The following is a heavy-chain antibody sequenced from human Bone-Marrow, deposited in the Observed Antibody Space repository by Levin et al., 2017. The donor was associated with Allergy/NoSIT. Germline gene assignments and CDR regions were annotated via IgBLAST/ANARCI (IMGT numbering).Heavy chain of an antibody. V-gene: IGHV1-69*13. D-gene: IGHD3-22*01. CDR2: IIPIFGTA. J-gene: IGHJ4*02. Sequence: ASVKVSCKASGGTFSSYAISWVRQAPGQGLEWMGGIIPIFGTANYAQKFQGRVTITADESTSTAYMELSSLRSEDTAVYYCATSITYYYDSSGYYFDYWGQGTLVTVSS. CDR3: ATSITYYYDSSGYYFDY. CDR1: GGTFSSYA.